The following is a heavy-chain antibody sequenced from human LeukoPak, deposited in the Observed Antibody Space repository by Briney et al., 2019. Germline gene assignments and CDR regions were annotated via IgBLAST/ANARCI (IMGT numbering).Heavy chain of an antibody. CDR3: ARDFI. J-gene: IGHJ4*02. D-gene: IGHD3-10*01. CDR2: IKQDGSDK. CDR1: GFTFSSYW. V-gene: IGHV3-7*05. Sequence: PGGSLRLSCAVSGFTFSSYWMSWVRQAPGKGLEWVANIKQDGSDKYYVDSVKGRFTISRDNAKNSLYLQMNSVRAEDTAVYYCARDFIWGQGTLVTVSS.